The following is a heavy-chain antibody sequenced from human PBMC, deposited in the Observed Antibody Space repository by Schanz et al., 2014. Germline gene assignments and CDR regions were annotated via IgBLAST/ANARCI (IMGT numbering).Heavy chain of an antibody. V-gene: IGHV3-30*18. Sequence: VQLVESGGGLVKPGGSLRLSCAASGITLSGYGLHWVRQAPGKGLEWVGFISFDGRNTGYAHSVKGRFTISRDNSKNTVNLQMNSLRAEDTAVYYCVKDPDKYNWNDVEGMDVWGPGTTVTVSS. J-gene: IGHJ6*01. D-gene: IGHD1-1*01. CDR2: ISFDGRNT. CDR1: GITLSGYG. CDR3: VKDPDKYNWNDVEGMDV.